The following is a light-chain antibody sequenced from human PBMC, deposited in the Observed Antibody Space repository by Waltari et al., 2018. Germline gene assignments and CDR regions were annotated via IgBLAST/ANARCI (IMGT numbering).Light chain of an antibody. CDR2: DKD. J-gene: IGLJ2*01. Sequence: SSELTQDTAVSVAMGQTVRITCLGARLRSQYASWYQQRPGQAPILVIYDKDNRPSGVPDRFSGSSSHNTASLTITGAQAEDEASYYCHARDASGVGGSFGGGTKLTVL. CDR3: HARDASGVGGS. CDR1: RLRSQY. V-gene: IGLV3-19*01.